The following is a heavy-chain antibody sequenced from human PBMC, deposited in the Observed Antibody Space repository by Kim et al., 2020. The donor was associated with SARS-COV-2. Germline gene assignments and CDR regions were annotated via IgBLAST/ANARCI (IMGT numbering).Heavy chain of an antibody. CDR2: TI. Sequence: TIYYADSVNGRFTSSRDNANNSLYLQMNSLRAEDTAVYYCAPGDDDYGDHGGQGTLVTVSS. CDR3: APGDDDYGDH. V-gene: IGHV3-11*04. J-gene: IGHJ4*02. D-gene: IGHD3-16*01.